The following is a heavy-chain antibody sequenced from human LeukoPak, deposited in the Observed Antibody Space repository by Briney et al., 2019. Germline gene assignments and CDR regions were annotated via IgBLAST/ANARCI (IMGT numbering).Heavy chain of an antibody. CDR3: ARSSGWIYYYYMDV. V-gene: IGHV1-8*01. J-gene: IGHJ6*03. D-gene: IGHD6-19*01. CDR2: MNPNSGNT. Sequence: ASAKVSCKASGYTFTSYDINWVRQATGQGLEWMGWMNPNSGNTGYAQKFQGRVTMTRNTSISTAYMELSSLRSEDTAAYYCARSSGWIYYYYMDVWGKGTAVTVSS. CDR1: GYTFTSYD.